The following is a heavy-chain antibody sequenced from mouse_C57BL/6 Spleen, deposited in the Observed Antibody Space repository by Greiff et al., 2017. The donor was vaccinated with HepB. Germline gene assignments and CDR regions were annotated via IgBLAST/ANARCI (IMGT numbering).Heavy chain of an antibody. V-gene: IGHV5-17*01. D-gene: IGHD1-1*01. CDR3: AREGEDYGSSPWFAY. CDR2: ISSGSSTI. CDR1: GFTFSDYG. J-gene: IGHJ3*01. Sequence: EVKLVESGGGLVKPGGSLKLSCAASGFTFSDYGMHWVRQAPEKGLEWVAYISSGSSTIYYADTVKGRFTISRDNAKNTLFLQMTSLRSEDTAMYYCAREGEDYGSSPWFAYWGQGTLVTVSA.